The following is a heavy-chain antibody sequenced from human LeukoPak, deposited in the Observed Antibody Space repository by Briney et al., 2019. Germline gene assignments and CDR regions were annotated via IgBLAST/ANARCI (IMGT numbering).Heavy chain of an antibody. CDR3: VKDVGGSYAFDY. V-gene: IGHV3-64D*09. CDR2: INDNGGRT. D-gene: IGHD1-26*01. J-gene: IGHJ4*02. CDR1: GFTFSRYA. Sequence: QAGGSLRLSCSASGFTFSRYAMHWVRQAPGKGLEYVSGINDNGGRTHYGDSVKGRFSISRDNSKNTLHLQMNTLRAEDTALYYCVKDVGGSYAFDYWGQGILVTVAS.